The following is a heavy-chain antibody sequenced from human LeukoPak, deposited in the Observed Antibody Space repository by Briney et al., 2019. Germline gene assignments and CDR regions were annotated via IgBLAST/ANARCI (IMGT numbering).Heavy chain of an antibody. V-gene: IGHV3-74*01. Sequence: PGGSLRLSCAASGFTFSNYWMHWVRQAPGKGLVWVSHINSDGSRTNYAASVKGRFTISRDNAKNTLYLQMNSLRAEDTAVYYCARDFCSGGSCYPDAFDIWGQGTMVTVSS. D-gene: IGHD2-15*01. J-gene: IGHJ3*02. CDR3: ARDFCSGGSCYPDAFDI. CDR2: INSDGSRT. CDR1: GFTFSNYW.